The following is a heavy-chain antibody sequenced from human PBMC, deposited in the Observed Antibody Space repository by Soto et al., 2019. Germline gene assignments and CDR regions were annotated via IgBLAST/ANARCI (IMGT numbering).Heavy chain of an antibody. CDR3: ARDRRKGYCSGGSCSGPRDPFDY. D-gene: IGHD2-15*01. Sequence: QVQLVQSGAEVKKPGASVKVSCKASGYTFTSYRISWVRQAPGQGLEWMGWISAYNGNTNYAQKLQGRVTMTTETPTSTAYMELRSLRSDVPAVYYCARDRRKGYCSGGSCSGPRDPFDYWGQGTLVTVSS. J-gene: IGHJ4*02. V-gene: IGHV1-18*01. CDR1: GYTFTSYR. CDR2: ISAYNGNT.